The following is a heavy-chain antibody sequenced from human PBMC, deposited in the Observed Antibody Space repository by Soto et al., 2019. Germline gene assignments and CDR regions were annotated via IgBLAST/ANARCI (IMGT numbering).Heavy chain of an antibody. CDR1: GYTFTKSA. CDR3: AREDIMIRGFIMGLFDY. D-gene: IGHD3-10*01. Sequence: ASVKVSCKASGYTFTKSAMHWVRQAPGQRFEWMGWINAGNGNTQYSQKFQGRVTITRDTSASTAYMELSSLRSEDTAVYYCAREDIMIRGFIMGLFDYWGQGTRVTVSS. CDR2: INAGNGNT. V-gene: IGHV1-3*01. J-gene: IGHJ4*01.